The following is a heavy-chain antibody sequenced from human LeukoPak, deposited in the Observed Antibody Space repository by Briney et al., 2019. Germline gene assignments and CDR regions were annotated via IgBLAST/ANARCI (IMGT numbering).Heavy chain of an antibody. J-gene: IGHJ4*02. CDR3: ARDLTHRRNYDISGYQIVPAF. D-gene: IGHD3-22*01. Sequence: ASVRVSCKASGYTFTNYGISWVRQAPGQGLEWMGWISAYSGHTKYVQRLQGRVTMTTDTSTSTAYMELRSLRSDDTAVYYCARDLTHRRNYDISGYQIVPAFWGQGTLVTVSS. CDR1: GYTFTNYG. V-gene: IGHV1-18*01. CDR2: ISAYSGHT.